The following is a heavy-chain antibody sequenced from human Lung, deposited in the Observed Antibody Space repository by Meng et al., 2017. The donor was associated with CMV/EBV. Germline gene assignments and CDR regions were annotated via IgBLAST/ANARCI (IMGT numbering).Heavy chain of an antibody. Sequence: GGSLRLXCAASGFTFSNAWMSWVRQAPGKGLEWVGRIKSKTDGGTTDYAGPVKGRFTISRDDSTNTRYLQMNGLKTDDTAVYCCTTDSTIPYGGKGTLVTVSS. CDR1: GFTFSNAW. V-gene: IGHV3-15*01. CDR3: TTDSTIPY. J-gene: IGHJ4*02. CDR2: IKSKTDGGTT.